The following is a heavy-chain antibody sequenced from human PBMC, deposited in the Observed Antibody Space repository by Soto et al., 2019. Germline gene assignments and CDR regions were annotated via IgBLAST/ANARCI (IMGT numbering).Heavy chain of an antibody. V-gene: IGHV3-23*01. Sequence: EVQLLESGGGWIQPGGSLRLSCAASGFSFSNYAMNWVRQAPGKGLEWVSFISGSGGTTDHADSVRGRFRLSRDNSKNTVDLEMNSLRTEDTAVYFCAKGRSALPIFDYWGQGVMVTVSS. J-gene: IGHJ4*02. CDR3: AKGRSALPIFDY. CDR2: ISGSGGTT. CDR1: GFSFSNYA.